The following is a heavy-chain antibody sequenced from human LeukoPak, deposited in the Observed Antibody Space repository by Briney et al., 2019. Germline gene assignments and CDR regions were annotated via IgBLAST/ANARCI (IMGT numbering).Heavy chain of an antibody. D-gene: IGHD1-26*01. Sequence: AGSLRLSCAASGFTFSSYAMSWVRQAPGKGLEWVSAIISSGGRTYYANSVKGRFTISRDNSRNTLYLQMNSLRAEDTAVYYCAKDLGGSYGLWHYWGQGILVTLSS. J-gene: IGHJ4*02. V-gene: IGHV3-23*01. CDR3: AKDLGGSYGLWHY. CDR1: GFTFSSYA. CDR2: IISSGGRT.